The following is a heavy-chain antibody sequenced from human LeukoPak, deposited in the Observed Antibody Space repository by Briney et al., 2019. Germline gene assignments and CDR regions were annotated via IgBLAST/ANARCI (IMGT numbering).Heavy chain of an antibody. Sequence: PSETLSLTCTVSGGSISSYYWSWLRQPPGKGLEWIGYIYYSGSTNYNPSLKSRVTISVDTSKNQFSLKLSSVTAADTAVYYCARAARGYYYYMDVWGRGTAVTVSS. CDR1: GGSISSYY. J-gene: IGHJ6*03. CDR2: IYYSGST. CDR3: ARAARGYYYYMDV. V-gene: IGHV4-59*01.